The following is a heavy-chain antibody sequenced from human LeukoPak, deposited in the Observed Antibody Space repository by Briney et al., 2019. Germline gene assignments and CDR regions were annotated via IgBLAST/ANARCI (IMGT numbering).Heavy chain of an antibody. V-gene: IGHV3-23*01. Sequence: GGSLRLSCAASGFTFSTYAMSWVRQAPGKGLEWVSALTLSGTNTHYADSVKGRFTISRDVSKNTLYLQMNTLRAEDTAVYYCAKDSPLMTSYHGYFDYWGQGTLVTVSS. CDR2: LTLSGTNT. J-gene: IGHJ4*02. CDR3: AKDSPLMTSYHGYFDY. CDR1: GFTFSTYA. D-gene: IGHD2-8*01.